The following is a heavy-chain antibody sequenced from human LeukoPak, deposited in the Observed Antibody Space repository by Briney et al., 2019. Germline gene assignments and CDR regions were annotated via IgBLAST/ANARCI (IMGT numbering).Heavy chain of an antibody. CDR3: AKDLHDYGNYVGWFDS. Sequence: GGSLRLSCVASGFTFSSHAMDWVRQAPGKGLEWVSAISGSGGNTYYADSVKGRFTISRDHSKTTLFLQMNSLRAEDTAVYYCAKDLHDYGNYVGWFDSWGQGTLVTVFS. CDR2: ISGSGGNT. J-gene: IGHJ5*01. V-gene: IGHV3-23*01. D-gene: IGHD4-11*01. CDR1: GFTFSSHA.